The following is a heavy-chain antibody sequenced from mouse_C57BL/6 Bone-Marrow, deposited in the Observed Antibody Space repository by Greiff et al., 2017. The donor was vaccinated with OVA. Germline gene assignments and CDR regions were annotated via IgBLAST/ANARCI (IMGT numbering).Heavy chain of an antibody. CDR1: GYTFTSYW. V-gene: IGHV1-64*01. CDR3: ARPYSNFYWYFDV. D-gene: IGHD2-5*01. CDR2: IHPNSGST. Sequence: VQLQQSGAELVKPGASVKLSCKASGYTFTSYWMHWVKQRPGQGLEWIGMIHPNSGSTNYNEKFKSKATLTVDKSSSTAYMQLSSLTSEDSAVYYCARPYSNFYWYFDVWGTGTTVTVSS. J-gene: IGHJ1*03.